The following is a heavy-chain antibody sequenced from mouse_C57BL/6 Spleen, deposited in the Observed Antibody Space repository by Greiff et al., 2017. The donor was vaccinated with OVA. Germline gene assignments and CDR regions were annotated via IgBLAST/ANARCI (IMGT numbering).Heavy chain of an antibody. CDR2: IYPGNSDT. Sequence: VQLKESGTVLARPGASVKMSCKTSGYTFTSYWMHWVKQRPGQGLEWIGAIYPGNSDTSYNQKFKGKAKLPAVTSASTAYMELSSLTNEDSAVYYCTRDGYSNYYFDYWGQGTTLTVSS. V-gene: IGHV1-5*01. CDR1: GYTFTSYW. CDR3: TRDGYSNYYFDY. D-gene: IGHD2-5*01. J-gene: IGHJ2*01.